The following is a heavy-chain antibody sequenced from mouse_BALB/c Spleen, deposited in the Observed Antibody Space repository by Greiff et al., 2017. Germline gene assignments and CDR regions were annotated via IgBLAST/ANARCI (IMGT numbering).Heavy chain of an antibody. Sequence: QVQLQQPGAELVKPGTSVKLSCKASGYNFTSYWINWVKLRPGQGLEWIGDIYPGSGSTNYNEKFKSKATLTVDTSSSTAYMQLSSLASEDSALYYCARLGYYYADYWGQGTTLTVSS. V-gene: IGHV1-55*01. CDR1: GYNFTSYW. J-gene: IGHJ2*01. CDR2: IYPGSGST. D-gene: IGHD1-1*01. CDR3: ARLGYYYADY.